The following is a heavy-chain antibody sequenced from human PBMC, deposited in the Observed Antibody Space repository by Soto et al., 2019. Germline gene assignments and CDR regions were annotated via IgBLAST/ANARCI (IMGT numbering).Heavy chain of an antibody. V-gene: IGHV3-7*02. J-gene: IGHJ4*02. CDR2: IKEDGSEK. CDR3: ARGGSSRFDQ. D-gene: IGHD1-26*01. CDR1: GFSFSGYW. Sequence: PGGSLRLSCAASGFSFSGYWMSWVRQAPGKGLEWVASIKEDGSEKHSVDSVMGRFTISRDNAKNSLYLQMNSLRAEDTAVYYCARGGSSRFDQWGQGALVTVSS.